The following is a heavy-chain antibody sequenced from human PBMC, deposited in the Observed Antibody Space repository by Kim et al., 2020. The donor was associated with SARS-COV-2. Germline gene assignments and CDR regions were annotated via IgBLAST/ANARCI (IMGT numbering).Heavy chain of an antibody. CDR2: IYSRDLGT. V-gene: IGHV3-23*03. CDR3: ARMEYSTSWTQSPYHYYGMDV. CDR1: GFAFSDYG. D-gene: IGHD6-13*01. Sequence: GGSLRLSCAASGFAFSDYGMSWVRQAPGKGLEWVSLIYSRDLGTSYADSVKGRFTISRDNSRNTLYLQMSSLRAEDTALYYWARMEYSTSWTQSPYHYYGMDVWGQGTTVTVSS. J-gene: IGHJ6*02.